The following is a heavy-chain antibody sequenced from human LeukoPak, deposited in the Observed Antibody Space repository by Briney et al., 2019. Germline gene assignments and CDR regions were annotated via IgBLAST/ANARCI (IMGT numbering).Heavy chain of an antibody. Sequence: GRSLRLSCAASGFTFSNSGMHWVRQAPGKGLEWVAVISYDGSNKHYADSVKGRFTISRDNSKNTLYLQMNSLRAEDTALYYCAKDMVSGYDMVGFDYWGQGTLVTVSS. V-gene: IGHV3-30*18. CDR3: AKDMVSGYDMVGFDY. CDR1: GFTFSNSG. D-gene: IGHD5-12*01. J-gene: IGHJ4*02. CDR2: ISYDGSNK.